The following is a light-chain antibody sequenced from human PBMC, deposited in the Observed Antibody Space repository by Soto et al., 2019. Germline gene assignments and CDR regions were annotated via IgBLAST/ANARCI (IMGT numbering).Light chain of an antibody. CDR1: SGINVGTYR. J-gene: IGLJ2*01. CDR2: YKSDSDK. V-gene: IGLV5-45*02. Sequence: QSVLTQPSSLSTSPGASASLTCTLRSGINVGTYRIYWYQQKPGSPPQYLLRYKSDSDKQQGSGVPSRFSGSKDASANAGILIISGLQSEDEDDYYCMIWHSSAVVFGGGTKVTVL. CDR3: MIWHSSAVV.